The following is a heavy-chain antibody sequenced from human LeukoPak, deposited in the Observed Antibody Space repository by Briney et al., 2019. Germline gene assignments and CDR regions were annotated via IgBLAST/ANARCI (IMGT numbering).Heavy chain of an antibody. J-gene: IGHJ6*02. D-gene: IGHD2-21*02. V-gene: IGHV1-69*13. Sequence: ASVTVSCKASGGTFSSYAISWVRQAPGQGLEWMGGIIPIFGTANYAQKFQGRVTITADGSTSTAYMELSSLRSEDTAMYYCARVPHIVVVTAIYYYYYGMDVWGQGTTVTVSS. CDR3: ARVPHIVVVTAIYYYYYGMDV. CDR1: GGTFSSYA. CDR2: IIPIFGTA.